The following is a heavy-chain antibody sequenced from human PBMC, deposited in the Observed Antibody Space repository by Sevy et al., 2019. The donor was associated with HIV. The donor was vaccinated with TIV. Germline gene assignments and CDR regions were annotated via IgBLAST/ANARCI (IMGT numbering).Heavy chain of an antibody. CDR3: TTLYYDFWSGYYYFDY. Sequence: GGSLRLSCAASGFTFSNAWMSWVHQAPGKGLEWVGRIKSKTDGGTTDYAAPVKGRFTISRDDSKNTMYLQMNSLKTGDTAVYYCTTLYYDFWSGYYYFDYWGQGTLVTVSS. J-gene: IGHJ4*02. CDR1: GFTFSNAW. D-gene: IGHD3-3*01. CDR2: IKSKTDGGTT. V-gene: IGHV3-15*01.